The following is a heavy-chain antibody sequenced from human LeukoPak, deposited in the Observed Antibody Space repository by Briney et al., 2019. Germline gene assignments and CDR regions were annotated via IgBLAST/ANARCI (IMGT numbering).Heavy chain of an antibody. V-gene: IGHV4-38-2*02. J-gene: IGHJ3*02. Sequence: SETLSLTCTVSGYSISSGYYWGWIRQPPGKGLEWIGSIYHSGSTYYNPSLKSRVIISVDTSKNQFSLKLSSVTAADTAVYYCARDPWIAVAEDIWGQGTMVTVSS. CDR3: ARDPWIAVAEDI. CDR1: GYSISSGYY. CDR2: IYHSGST. D-gene: IGHD6-19*01.